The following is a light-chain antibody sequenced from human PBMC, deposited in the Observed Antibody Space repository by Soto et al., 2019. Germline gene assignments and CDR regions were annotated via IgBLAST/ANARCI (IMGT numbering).Light chain of an antibody. CDR2: GAS. CDR1: LSVSSDY. Sequence: ENVLTQSPGTLSLSPGERATLSCRASLSVSSDYLAWYQQRPGQAPRLLVHGASLRATGIPDRITGTGSGTDFTLTISGLEPEDLATYFCQQSFDFPWTFGQGTKVEIK. CDR3: QQSFDFPWT. V-gene: IGKV3-20*01. J-gene: IGKJ1*01.